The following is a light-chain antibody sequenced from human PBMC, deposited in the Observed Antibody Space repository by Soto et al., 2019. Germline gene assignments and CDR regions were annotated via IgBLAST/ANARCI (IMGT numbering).Light chain of an antibody. CDR3: QTWGSGIRV. J-gene: IGLJ3*02. V-gene: IGLV4-69*01. CDR2: LNSDGSH. Sequence: QAVVSQSPSASASLGASVKLTCTLSSGHSNYAIAWHQQQPEKGPRYLMKLNSDGSHSTGDGIPDRFSGSSSGAERYLTISSLQSEDEAEYYCQTWGSGIRVFGGGTKLTVL. CDR1: SGHSNYA.